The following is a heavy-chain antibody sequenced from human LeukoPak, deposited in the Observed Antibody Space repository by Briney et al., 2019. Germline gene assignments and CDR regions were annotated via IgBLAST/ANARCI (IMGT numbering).Heavy chain of an antibody. D-gene: IGHD1-26*01. Sequence: PSETLSLTCTVSGGSISSSSYYWGWIRQPPGKGLEWIGSIYYSGSTYYNPSLKSRVTISVDTSKNQFSLKLSSVTAADTAVYYCARDKGSYYFDYWGQGTLVTVSS. V-gene: IGHV4-39*07. CDR3: ARDKGSYYFDY. J-gene: IGHJ4*02. CDR1: GGSISSSSYY. CDR2: IYYSGST.